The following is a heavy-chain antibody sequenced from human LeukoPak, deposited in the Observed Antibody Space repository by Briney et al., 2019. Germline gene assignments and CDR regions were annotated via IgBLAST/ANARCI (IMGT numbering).Heavy chain of an antibody. V-gene: IGHV1-2*02. J-gene: IGHJ6*04. CDR1: GYTFTGYY. Sequence: ASVKVSCKASGYTFTGYYMHWVRQAPGQGLEWMGWINPNSGGTNYAQKFQGRVTMTRDTSISTAYMELSRLRSDDTAVYYCARVVVVAATRPGGYYYYYGMDVWGKGTTVTVSS. CDR2: INPNSGGT. CDR3: ARVVVVAATRPGGYYYYYGMDV. D-gene: IGHD2-15*01.